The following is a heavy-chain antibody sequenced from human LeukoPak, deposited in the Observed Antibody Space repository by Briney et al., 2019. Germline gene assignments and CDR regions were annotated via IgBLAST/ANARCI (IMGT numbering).Heavy chain of an antibody. CDR1: GFTFSSSA. Sequence: GALRLSCAASGFTFSSSAMSWVRQAPGKGLEWVSAISNNGGYTYYADSVQGRFTISRDNSKSTLCLQMNSLRAEDTAVYYCAKQLGYCSDGSCYFPYWGQGTLVTVSS. V-gene: IGHV3-23*01. CDR3: AKQLGYCSDGSCYFPY. D-gene: IGHD2-15*01. CDR2: ISNNGGYT. J-gene: IGHJ4*02.